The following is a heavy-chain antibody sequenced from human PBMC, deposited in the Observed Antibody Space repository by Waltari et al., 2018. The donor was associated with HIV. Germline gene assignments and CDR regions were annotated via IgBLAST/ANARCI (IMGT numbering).Heavy chain of an antibody. V-gene: IGHV3-30*04. CDR3: ARDSSISSRHYFYSNGMDV. CDR2: ISYDGKKQ. Sequence: QVRLVESGGGVVQPGRSLRLSCVASELPFSDDAFHWVRQAPGKGLGWLAIISYDGKKQYYADSVKGRFTISRDNSKDTLYLQMNSLRAEDTAVYFCARDSSISSRHYFYSNGMDVWGQGTTVIVSS. D-gene: IGHD6-6*01. J-gene: IGHJ6*02. CDR1: ELPFSDDA.